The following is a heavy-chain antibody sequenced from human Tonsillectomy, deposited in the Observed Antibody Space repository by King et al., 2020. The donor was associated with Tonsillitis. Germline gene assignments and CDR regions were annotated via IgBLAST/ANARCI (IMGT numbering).Heavy chain of an antibody. CDR2: IDPSDSYT. J-gene: IGHJ3*01. CDR3: WRRLGLIRRNHDAFDL. Sequence: VQLVESGAEVKKPGESLKISCKASGYIFANYWITWVRQTPGKGLEWVGRIDPSDSYTNYGPSFQGHVTISSDKSLATAFLEWTNLQASDTAIYYCWRRLGLIRRNHDAFDLWGQGTLVAVSS. V-gene: IGHV5-10-1*03. D-gene: IGHD3-9*01. CDR1: GYIFANYW.